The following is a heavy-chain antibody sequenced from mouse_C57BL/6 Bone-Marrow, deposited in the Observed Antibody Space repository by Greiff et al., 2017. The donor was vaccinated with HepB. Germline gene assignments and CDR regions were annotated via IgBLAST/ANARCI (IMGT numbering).Heavy chain of an antibody. CDR3: ASDPSSYYYDSS. CDR1: GYTFTSYW. CDR2: IHPNSGST. D-gene: IGHD1-1*01. V-gene: IGHV1-64*01. Sequence: QVQLQQPGAELVKPGASVKLSCKASGYTFTSYWMHWVKQRPGQGLEWIGMIHPNSGSTNYNEKFKSKATLTVDKSSSTAYLQLSSLTSEDSAVYYCASDPSSYYYDSSWGQGTLVTVSA. J-gene: IGHJ3*01.